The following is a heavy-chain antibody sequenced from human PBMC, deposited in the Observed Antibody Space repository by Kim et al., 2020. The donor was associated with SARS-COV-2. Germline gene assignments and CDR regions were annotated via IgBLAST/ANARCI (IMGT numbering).Heavy chain of an antibody. CDR1: GGSFSGYY. V-gene: IGHV4-34*01. CDR2: INHSGRT. D-gene: IGHD3-10*01. J-gene: IGHJ2*01. CDR3: ARRLSNTSGWGSHYCDL. Sequence: SETLSLTCAVYGGSFSGYYWSWIRQPPGKGLEWIGEINHSGRTNYNPSLTSRVTISVDTSKNQFSLKLTSVTAADAALYVCARRLSNTSGWGSHYCDLWG.